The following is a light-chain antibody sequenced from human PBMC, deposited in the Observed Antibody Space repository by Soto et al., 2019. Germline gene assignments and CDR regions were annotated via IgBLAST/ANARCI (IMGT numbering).Light chain of an antibody. J-gene: IGKJ5*01. V-gene: IGKV3-20*01. Sequence: EVGVTQSPCALSLYPGERATLSCRASQSVSSTSLAWYQQKPGQAPRLLIYGASSRATGIPDRFSGSGSGTDFTLTISRLEPEDVAGYYCHHYGNYGITFGQGTILEI. CDR2: GAS. CDR1: QSVSSTS. CDR3: HHYGNYGIT.